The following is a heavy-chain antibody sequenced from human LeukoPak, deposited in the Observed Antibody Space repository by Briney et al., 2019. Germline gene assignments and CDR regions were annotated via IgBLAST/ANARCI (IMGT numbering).Heavy chain of an antibody. CDR1: GGSISIYS. CDR3: ARDGWCGGDCHTD. V-gene: IGHV4-4*07. D-gene: IGHD2-21*02. CDR2: IYASGTT. J-gene: IGHJ4*02. Sequence: PSETLSLTCSVSGGSISIYSWSWIPQSAGEPLEWIGRIYASGTTYYNPSLKSRVSMSVDTSKNQFSLRLTSVTAADTAVYYCARDGWCGGDCHTDWGQGTLVTVSS.